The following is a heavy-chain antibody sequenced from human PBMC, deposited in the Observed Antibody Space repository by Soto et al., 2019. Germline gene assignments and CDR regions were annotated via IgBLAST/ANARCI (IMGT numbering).Heavy chain of an antibody. CDR1: GDSVSSDNYF. D-gene: IGHD1-26*01. CDR3: ARIVVGVTADY. J-gene: IGHJ4*02. V-gene: IGHV4-61*01. CDR2: ISYTGDT. Sequence: QVQLRESGPELLKPSETLSLTCTVSGDSVSSDNYFWTWIRQPPGKGLEWIAYISYTGDTNYNPSLKSRVTISVEPSTNQFSLKLTSVTAADTAVYFCARIVVGVTADYCGQGTLVTVSS.